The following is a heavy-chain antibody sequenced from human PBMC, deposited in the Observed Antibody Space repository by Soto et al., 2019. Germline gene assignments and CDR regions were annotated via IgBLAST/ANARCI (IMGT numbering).Heavy chain of an antibody. Sequence: GGSLRLSCSASGFTFSSYAMHWVRQAPGKGLEYVSAISSNGGSTYYADSVKGRFTISRDNSKNTLYLQMSSLRAEDTAVYYCVKDYYDSSGYYSRYYYYGMDVWGQGTTVTVSS. V-gene: IGHV3-64D*06. CDR3: VKDYYDSSGYYSRYYYYGMDV. D-gene: IGHD3-22*01. J-gene: IGHJ6*02. CDR2: ISSNGGST. CDR1: GFTFSSYA.